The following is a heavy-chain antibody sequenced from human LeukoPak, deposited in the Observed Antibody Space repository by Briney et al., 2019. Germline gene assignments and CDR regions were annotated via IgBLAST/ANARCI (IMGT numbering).Heavy chain of an antibody. CDR3: ARQKGRFFFDY. CDR1: GGSISSSSYY. CDR2: IYYSGST. J-gene: IGHJ4*02. Sequence: PSETLSLTCTVSGGSISSSSYYWGWVRQPPGKGLEWIGSIYYSGSTYYNPSLKSRVTISVDTSKNQFSLKLSSVTAADTAVYYCARQKGRFFFDYWGQGTLVTVSS. V-gene: IGHV4-39*01. D-gene: IGHD1-26*01.